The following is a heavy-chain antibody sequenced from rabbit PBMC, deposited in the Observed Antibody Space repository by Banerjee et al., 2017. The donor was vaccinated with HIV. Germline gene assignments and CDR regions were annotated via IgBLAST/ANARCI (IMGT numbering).Heavy chain of an antibody. V-gene: IGHV1S45*01. CDR1: GFSFSSSYW. J-gene: IGHJ4*01. D-gene: IGHD4-2*01. CDR2: IYGGSSDTT. CDR3: ARAGGYTGDGGTTFGL. Sequence: QEQLVEYGGDLVQPEGSLTLTCTASGFSFSSSYWICWVRQAPGKGLEWIACIYGGSSDTTYYASWAKGRFTISKTSSTTVTLQMTSLTAADTATYFCARAGGYTGDGGTTFGLWGPGTLVTVS.